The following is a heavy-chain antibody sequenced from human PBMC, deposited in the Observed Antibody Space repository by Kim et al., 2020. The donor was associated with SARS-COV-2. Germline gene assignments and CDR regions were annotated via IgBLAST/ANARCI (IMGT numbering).Heavy chain of an antibody. D-gene: IGHD6-19*01. Sequence: SETLSLTCTVSGGSISSYYWSWIRQPPGKGLEWIGYIYYSGSTNYNPSLKSRVTISVDTSKNQFSLKLSSVTAADTAVYYCARGAVAGRPYYYYGMDVWGQGTTVTVSS. CDR2: IYYSGST. CDR3: ARGAVAGRPYYYYGMDV. CDR1: GGSISSYY. V-gene: IGHV4-59*13. J-gene: IGHJ6*02.